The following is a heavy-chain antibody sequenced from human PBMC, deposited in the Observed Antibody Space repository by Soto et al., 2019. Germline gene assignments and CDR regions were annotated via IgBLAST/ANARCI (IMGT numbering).Heavy chain of an antibody. V-gene: IGHV3-30-3*01. CDR3: ARALGITGTTEYFDY. CDR2: ISYDGSNK. J-gene: IGHJ4*02. D-gene: IGHD1-7*01. CDR1: GFTFSSYA. Sequence: SGGSLRLSCAASGFTFSSYAMHWVRQAPGKGLEWVAVISYDGSNKYYADSVKGRFTISRDNSKNTLYLQMNSLRAEDTAVYYCARALGITGTTEYFDYWGQGTLVTVSS.